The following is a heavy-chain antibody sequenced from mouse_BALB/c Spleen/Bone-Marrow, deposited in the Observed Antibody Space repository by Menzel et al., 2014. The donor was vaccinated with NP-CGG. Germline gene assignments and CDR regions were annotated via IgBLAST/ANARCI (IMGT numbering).Heavy chain of an antibody. V-gene: IGHV1-69*02. CDR2: IDPSDSYT. J-gene: IGHJ3*01. Sequence: VQLVESGVEFVKPGASVKLSCKASGYTFTSYWMHWVKQRPGQGLEWIGEIDPSDSYTKYNQNFKGKATLTVDKSSSTAYMQLSSLTSEDSADYYCARTYYDYDWFAYWGQGTLVTVSA. CDR3: ARTYYDYDWFAY. D-gene: IGHD2-4*01. CDR1: GYTFTSYW.